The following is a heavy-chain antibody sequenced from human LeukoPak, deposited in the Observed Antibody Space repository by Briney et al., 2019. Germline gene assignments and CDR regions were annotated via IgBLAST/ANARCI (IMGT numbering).Heavy chain of an antibody. CDR2: INSGGSGI. CDR1: GFRFSYYE. Sequence: GGSLRLSCEASGFRFSYYEISWVRQAPGKGLEWLSYINSGGSGIHYAGSVNGRFTISRDNAKNSLYLQMNSLRVEDTAVYYCAAVGRASHPGYWGQGTLVTVSS. V-gene: IGHV3-48*03. CDR3: AAVGRASHPGY. J-gene: IGHJ4*02. D-gene: IGHD2-2*01.